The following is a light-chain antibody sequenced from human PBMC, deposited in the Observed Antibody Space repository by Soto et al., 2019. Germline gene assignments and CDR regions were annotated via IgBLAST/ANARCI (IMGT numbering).Light chain of an antibody. V-gene: IGLV2-23*01. CDR1: GSDVRTYNL. J-gene: IGLJ1*01. CDR3: CSSAADKTYV. Sequence: QSALTQRPAGSGSPGQSITISCTVTGSDVRTYNLVSWYQQHPGKVPTLIIYEASKRPSGVSNRFSGSQPGNTASLTVSGLQAEDEADYYCCSSAADKTYVFGSGTKVTVL. CDR2: EAS.